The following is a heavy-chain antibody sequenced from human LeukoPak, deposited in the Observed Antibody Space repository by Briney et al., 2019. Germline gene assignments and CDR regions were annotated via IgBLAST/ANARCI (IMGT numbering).Heavy chain of an antibody. CDR2: MNPNSGGT. J-gene: IGHJ4*02. Sequence: ASVKVSCKASGYTFTSYGISWVRQATGQGLEWMGWMNPNSGGTNYAQKFQGRVTMTRDTSISTAYMELSRLRSDDTAVYYCARQSSSSWSCYDYWGQGTLVTVSS. D-gene: IGHD6-13*01. V-gene: IGHV1-2*02. CDR3: ARQSSSSWSCYDY. CDR1: GYTFTSYG.